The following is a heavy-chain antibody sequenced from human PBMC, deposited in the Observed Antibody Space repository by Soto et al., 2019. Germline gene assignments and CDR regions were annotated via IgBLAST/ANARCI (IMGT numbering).Heavy chain of an antibody. D-gene: IGHD5-12*01. CDR1: GGSISVGGYS. V-gene: IGHV4-30-2*01. Sequence: SETLSLTCAVSGGSISVGGYSWSWLRQPPGKGLEWIGFLYLPGSTYYNPSLKSRVTISVDRSSNLFSLKLTSVTAADTAVYYCARTLMFGYNMDVWGQGTTVTVSS. CDR3: ARTLMFGYNMDV. J-gene: IGHJ6*02. CDR2: LYLPGST.